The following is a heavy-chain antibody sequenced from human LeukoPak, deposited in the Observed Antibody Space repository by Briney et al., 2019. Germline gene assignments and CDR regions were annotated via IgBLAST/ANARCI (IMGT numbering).Heavy chain of an antibody. J-gene: IGHJ4*02. CDR1: GFIFKNSW. CDR3: ASSPRGYYYDSSGYYYGLFY. D-gene: IGHD3-22*01. V-gene: IGHV3-74*01. CDR2: MDVDGSNT. Sequence: GGSLRLSCVASGFIFKNSWMNWVRQVPGKGLVWVSRMDVDGSNTHYVDSVKGRFTTSRDNAKNTLYLQMNSLRAGDTAVYYCASSPRGYYYDSSGYYYGLFYWGQGTLVTVSS.